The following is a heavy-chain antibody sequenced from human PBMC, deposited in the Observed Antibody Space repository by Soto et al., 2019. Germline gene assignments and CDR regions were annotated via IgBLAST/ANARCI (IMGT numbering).Heavy chain of an antibody. J-gene: IGHJ5*02. D-gene: IGHD6-13*01. CDR3: ARDLFSSSWYYWFDP. CDR1: GYTFTSYG. V-gene: IGHV1-18*01. Sequence: ASVKVSCKASGYTFTSYGISWVRQAPGQGLEWMGWISAYNGNTNYARKLQGRVTMTTDTSTSTAYMGLRSLRSDDTAVYYCARDLFSSSWYYWFDPWGQGTLVTVSS. CDR2: ISAYNGNT.